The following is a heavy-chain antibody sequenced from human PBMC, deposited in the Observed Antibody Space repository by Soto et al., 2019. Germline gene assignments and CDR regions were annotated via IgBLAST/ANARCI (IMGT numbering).Heavy chain of an antibody. V-gene: IGHV3-73*01. CDR3: TSTTQKQWLVRDDAFDI. J-gene: IGHJ3*02. CDR1: GFTFSGSA. CDR2: IRSKANSYAT. D-gene: IGHD6-19*01. Sequence: EVQLVESGGSMVQPGGSLKLSCAASGFTFSGSAMHWVRQASGKGLEWVGRIRSKANSYATAYAASVKGRFTISRDDSKNTAYLQMNSLKTEDTAVYYCTSTTQKQWLVRDDAFDIWGQGTMVTVSS.